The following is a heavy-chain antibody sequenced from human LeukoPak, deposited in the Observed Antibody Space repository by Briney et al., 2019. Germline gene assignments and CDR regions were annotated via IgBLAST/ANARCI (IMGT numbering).Heavy chain of an antibody. D-gene: IGHD2-2*01. CDR3: ARHLVPAAMGPLNWFDP. V-gene: IGHV4-31*03. J-gene: IGHJ5*02. CDR2: IYYSGST. CDR1: GGSISSGGYY. Sequence: PSQTLSLTCTVSGGSISSGGYYWSWIRQHPGKGLEWIGDIYYSGSTYYNPSLKSRVTISVDTSKNQFSLKLSSVTAADTAVYYCARHLVPAAMGPLNWFDPWGQGTLVTVSS.